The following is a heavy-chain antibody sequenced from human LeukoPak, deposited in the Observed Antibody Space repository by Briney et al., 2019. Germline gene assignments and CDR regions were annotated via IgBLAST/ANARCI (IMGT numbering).Heavy chain of an antibody. CDR2: IYSGGST. J-gene: IGHJ4*02. CDR3: ARGSSGWYGHTDY. D-gene: IGHD6-19*01. CDR1: GFTVSSNY. Sequence: GGSLRLSCAASGFTVSSNYMSWVRQAPGKGLEWVSVIYSGGSTYYADSVKGRFTISRHNSKNTLYLQMNSLRAEDTAVYYCARGSSGWYGHTDYWGQGTLVTVSS. V-gene: IGHV3-53*04.